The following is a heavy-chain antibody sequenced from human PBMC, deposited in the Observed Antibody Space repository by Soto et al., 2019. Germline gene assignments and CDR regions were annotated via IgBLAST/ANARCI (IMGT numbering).Heavy chain of an antibody. V-gene: IGHV3-11*01. J-gene: IGHJ4*02. CDR3: SGQYNSSSVYF. CDR2: ISSGAITI. D-gene: IGHD6-6*01. Sequence: GVSLRLSCAASGLTFSDYYMNWFRQAPGKGLEWVSYISSGAITIYYADSVKGRFTISRDNAKNSLYLQMNSLRAEDTAVYYCSGQYNSSSVYFCGQGTLVTGSA. CDR1: GLTFSDYY.